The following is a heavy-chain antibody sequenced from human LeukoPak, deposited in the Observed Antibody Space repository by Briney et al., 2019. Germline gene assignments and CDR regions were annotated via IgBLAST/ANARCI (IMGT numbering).Heavy chain of an antibody. CDR2: IYSGGST. CDR1: GFTVSSNY. J-gene: IGHJ6*03. Sequence: GGSLRLSCAASGFTVSSNYMSWVRQAPGKGLEWVSVIYSGGSTYYADSVKGRFTISRDNSKNTLYLQMNSLRAEDTAVYYCARSHYCSSTSCYSRMDVWGKGTTVTVSS. V-gene: IGHV3-53*01. CDR3: ARSHYCSSTSCYSRMDV. D-gene: IGHD2-2*02.